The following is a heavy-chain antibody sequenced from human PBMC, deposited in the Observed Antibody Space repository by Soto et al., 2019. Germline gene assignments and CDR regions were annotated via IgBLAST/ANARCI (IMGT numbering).Heavy chain of an antibody. CDR3: VNGLSYSSSWYFSYYGMDV. CDR2: ISSNGGST. D-gene: IGHD6-13*01. CDR1: GFTFSSYA. Sequence: GGSLRLSCSASGFTFSSYAMHWVRQAPGKGLDYVSAISSNGGSTYYADSVKGRFTISRDNSKNTLYLQMSSLRAEDTAVYYCVNGLSYSSSWYFSYYGMDVWGQGTTVTVSS. V-gene: IGHV3-64D*06. J-gene: IGHJ6*02.